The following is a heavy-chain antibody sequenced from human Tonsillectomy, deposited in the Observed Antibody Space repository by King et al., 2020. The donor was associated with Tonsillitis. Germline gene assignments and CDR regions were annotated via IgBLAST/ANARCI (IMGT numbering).Heavy chain of an antibody. V-gene: IGHV3-15*01. D-gene: IGHD1-1*01. CDR1: GFTFSNAW. CDR3: TTWGFKVTTTFDY. J-gene: IGHJ4*02. CDR2: IKPKTEGGTT. Sequence: VQLVESGGGLIEPGGSLRLSCAASGFTFSNAWMNWVRQAPGKGLEWVGRIKPKTEGGTTDYAAPVKGRFTISRDDSKNTLYLQMNSLKTEDTAVYYCTTWGFKVTTTFDYWGQGTLVTVSS.